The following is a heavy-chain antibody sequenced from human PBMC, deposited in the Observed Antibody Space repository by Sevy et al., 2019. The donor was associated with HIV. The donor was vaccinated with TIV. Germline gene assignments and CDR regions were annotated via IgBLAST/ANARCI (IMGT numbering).Heavy chain of an antibody. CDR2: LDPGNGEI. Sequence: ASVKVSCKVFGYSLSKLSMHWVRQAPGKGLEWMGSLDPGNGEITYAQTLQGRVTMTEDTSTDTAYMELSSLTSEDTATYYCATVGLGYYSGSSYYQGDWFDLWGQGTLVTVSS. V-gene: IGHV1-24*01. CDR1: GYSLSKLS. D-gene: IGHD2-15*01. CDR3: ATVGLGYYSGSSYYQGDWFDL. J-gene: IGHJ5*02.